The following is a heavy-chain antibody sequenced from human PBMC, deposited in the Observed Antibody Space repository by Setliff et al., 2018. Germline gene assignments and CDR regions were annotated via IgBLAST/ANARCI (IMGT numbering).Heavy chain of an antibody. CDR2: TYYSGNT. D-gene: IGHD3-22*01. Sequence: PSETLSLTCTVSGASVSGNSYYWGWIRQPPGKGLEWIASTYYSGNTYYNPSLKSRVTISVDTSKNQFSLKLTSVTAADTAVYYCARAPRYFDPTGSYFDFRGQGTLVTVSS. CDR1: GASVSGNSYY. CDR3: ARAPRYFDPTGSYFDF. J-gene: IGHJ4*02. V-gene: IGHV4-39*07.